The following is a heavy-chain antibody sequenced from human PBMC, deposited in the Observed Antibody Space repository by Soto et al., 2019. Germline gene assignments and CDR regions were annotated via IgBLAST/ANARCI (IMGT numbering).Heavy chain of an antibody. Sequence: QVQLQESGPGLVKPSQTLSLTCTVSGGSVTSVGYYWAWIRQHPGKGLEFIGRLYYSGTTYYNPSLRSRVTISEDPSKNHFSLQLTSVTAADTAVYYCARILDFWSGHGVFDIWGQGTMVTVSS. J-gene: IGHJ3*02. V-gene: IGHV4-31*03. CDR1: GGSVTSVGYY. D-gene: IGHD3-3*01. CDR3: ARILDFWSGHGVFDI. CDR2: LYYSGTT.